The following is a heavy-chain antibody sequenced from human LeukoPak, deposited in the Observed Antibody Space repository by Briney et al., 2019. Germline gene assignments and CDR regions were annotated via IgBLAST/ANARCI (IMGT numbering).Heavy chain of an antibody. J-gene: IGHJ3*02. D-gene: IGHD3-22*01. CDR2: ISGSGGST. CDR1: GFTFSSYA. Sequence: GGSLRLSCAASGFTFSSYAMSWVRQAPGKGLEWVSAISGSGGSTYYADSVKGRFTISRDNSKNTLYLQMNSLRAEDTAVYYCAKDAPYYYDSSGYGSAFDIWGQGTMVTVSS. V-gene: IGHV3-23*01. CDR3: AKDAPYYYDSSGYGSAFDI.